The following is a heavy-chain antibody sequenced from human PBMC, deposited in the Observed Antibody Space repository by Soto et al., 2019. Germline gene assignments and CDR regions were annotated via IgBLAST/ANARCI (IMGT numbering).Heavy chain of an antibody. CDR2: VNEDGSEG. CDR3: AKCGGAGCGY. V-gene: IGHV3-7*01. J-gene: IGHJ4*02. Sequence: EVQLVESGGGLVQPGGSLRLSGAASGFTCSSYYMSWVRQAQGKGLEWVANVNEDGSEGYYVDSVKGRFTVSRDNVKNSLYLQKNSLRAEDTAVYYCAKCGGAGCGYWGQGTLVTVSS. D-gene: IGHD3-16*01. CDR1: GFTCSSYY.